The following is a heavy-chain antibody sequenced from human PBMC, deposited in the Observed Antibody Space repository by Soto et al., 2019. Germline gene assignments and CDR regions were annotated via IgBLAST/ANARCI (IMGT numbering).Heavy chain of an antibody. D-gene: IGHD2-21*01. CDR1: GFTFTSYA. J-gene: IGHJ4*02. CDR3: AKAGDYSYFDY. V-gene: IGHV3-23*01. CDR2: ISGSGGSA. Sequence: PGGSLRLSCAASGFTFTSYAMNWVRQAPGKGLEWVSAISGSGGSAYYADSVKGRFTISRDNSKNTLYLQMNSLRAEDTAVYYCAKAGDYSYFDYWGQGTLVTVS.